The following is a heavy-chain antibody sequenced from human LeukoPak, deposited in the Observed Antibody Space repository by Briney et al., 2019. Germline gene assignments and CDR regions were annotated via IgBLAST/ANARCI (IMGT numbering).Heavy chain of an antibody. V-gene: IGHV3-23*01. Sequence: GASLRLSCVASGFTFSSYAMSWVRQAPGKGLEWVSVISGGGDSTYYADSVKGRFTISRDNSKNTLYLQMNSLRAEDTAVYYCAKDQGGGDYPISFDYWGQGTLVTVSS. D-gene: IGHD4-17*01. CDR2: ISGGGDST. CDR3: AKDQGGGDYPISFDY. J-gene: IGHJ4*02. CDR1: GFTFSSYA.